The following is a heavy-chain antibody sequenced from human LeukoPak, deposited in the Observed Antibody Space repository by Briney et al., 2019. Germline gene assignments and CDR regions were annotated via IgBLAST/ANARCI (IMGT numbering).Heavy chain of an antibody. Sequence: GGSLRLSCAASGFTPRSFWMTWVGQAPGKGLEWVANIKQDGSEKYYVDSVKGRFTISRDNAKNSLYLQMNSLRAEDTAVYYCARDRGRGYSCGYGLNYYYYWDVWGKGTTVTVSS. D-gene: IGHD5-18*01. CDR1: GFTPRSFW. J-gene: IGHJ6*03. CDR2: IKQDGSEK. V-gene: IGHV3-7*01. CDR3: ARDRGRGYSCGYGLNYYYYWDV.